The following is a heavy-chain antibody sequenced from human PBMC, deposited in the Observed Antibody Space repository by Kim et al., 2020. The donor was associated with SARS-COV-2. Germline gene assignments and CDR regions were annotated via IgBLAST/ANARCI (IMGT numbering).Heavy chain of an antibody. J-gene: IGHJ6*01. CDR3: ARRRSYGPNYYYYYGMDV. CDR1: GGSFSGYY. Sequence: SETLSLTCAVYGGSFSGYYWSWIRQPPGKGLEWIGEINHSGSTNYNPSLKSRVTISVDTSKNQFSLKLSSVTAADTAVYYCARRRSYGPNYYYYYGMDV. V-gene: IGHV4-34*01. D-gene: IGHD5-18*01. CDR2: INHSGST.